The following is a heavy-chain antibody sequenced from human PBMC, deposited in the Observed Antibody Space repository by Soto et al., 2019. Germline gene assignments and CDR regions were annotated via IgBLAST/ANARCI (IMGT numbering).Heavy chain of an antibody. D-gene: IGHD5-12*01. CDR3: ANRAHGYYFDY. V-gene: IGHV4-34*01. J-gene: IGHJ4*02. CDR2: INHSGST. Sequence: SETLSLTCAVYGGSFSGYYWSWIRQPPGKGLEWIGEINHSGSTNYNPSLKSRVTISVDTSKNQFSLKLSSVTAADTAVYYCANRAHGYYFDYWGQGTMVTVYS. CDR1: GGSFSGYY.